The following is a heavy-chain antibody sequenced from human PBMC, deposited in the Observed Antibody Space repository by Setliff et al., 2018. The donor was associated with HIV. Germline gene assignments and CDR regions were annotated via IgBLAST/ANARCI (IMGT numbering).Heavy chain of an antibody. CDR2: INHGGIT. CDR3: ARVVWMAAAGTIDYYYYGMDI. CDR1: GVSFSGYY. V-gene: IGHV4-34*01. J-gene: IGHJ6*02. D-gene: IGHD6-13*01. Sequence: SETLSLTCAVYGVSFSGYYWSWIRQPPGKGLEWIGEINHGGITNYSPSLKSRVTISVDTSKNQFSLKPRSVTAADTAVYYCARVVWMAAAGTIDYYYYGMDIWGQGTTVTVSS.